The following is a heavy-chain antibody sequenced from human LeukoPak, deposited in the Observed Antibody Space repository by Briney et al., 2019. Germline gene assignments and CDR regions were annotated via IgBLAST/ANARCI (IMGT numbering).Heavy chain of an antibody. V-gene: IGHV4-59*01. CDR3: AGDYYDSSGYSY. Sequence: SETLSLTCTVSGGSISSYYWSWIRQPPGKGLEWIGYIYYSGSTNYNPSLKSRVTISVDTSKNQFSLKLRSVTAADTAVYYCAGDYYDSSGYSYWGQGTLVTVSS. CDR2: IYYSGST. D-gene: IGHD3-22*01. J-gene: IGHJ4*02. CDR1: GGSISSYY.